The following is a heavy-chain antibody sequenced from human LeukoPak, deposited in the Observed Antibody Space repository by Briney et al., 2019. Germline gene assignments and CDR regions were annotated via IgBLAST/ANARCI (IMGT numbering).Heavy chain of an antibody. Sequence: SETLSLTCAVYGGSFRGYYWSWIRQPPGKGLEWIGEINHSGSTNYNPSLKSRVTISVDTSKNQFSLKLSSVTAADTAVYYCARVLAEIAVAGTVFDYWGQGTLVTVSS. J-gene: IGHJ4*02. CDR3: ARVLAEIAVAGTVFDY. V-gene: IGHV4-34*01. CDR1: GGSFRGYY. CDR2: INHSGST. D-gene: IGHD6-19*01.